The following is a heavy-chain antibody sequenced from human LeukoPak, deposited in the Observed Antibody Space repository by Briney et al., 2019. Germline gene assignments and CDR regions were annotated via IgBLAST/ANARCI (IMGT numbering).Heavy chain of an antibody. J-gene: IGHJ5*02. D-gene: IGHD3-10*01. Sequence: ISYDGGNKYYADSVKGRFTISRDNSKNTLYLQMNSLRAEDTAVYYCARDLLQVRGGRWFDPWGQGTLVTVSS. V-gene: IGHV3-30-3*01. CDR3: ARDLLQVRGGRWFDP. CDR2: ISYDGGNK.